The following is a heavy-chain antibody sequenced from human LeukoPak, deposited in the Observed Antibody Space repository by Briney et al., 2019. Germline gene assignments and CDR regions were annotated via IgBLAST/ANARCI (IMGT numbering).Heavy chain of an antibody. Sequence: GASVKVSCKASGYTFTSYYMHWVRQAPGQGLEWMGWISAYNGNTNYAQKLQGRVTMTTDTSTSTAYMELRSLRSDDTAVYYCARRYCSGGSCYSNYWGQGTLVTVSS. D-gene: IGHD2-15*01. CDR3: ARRYCSGGSCYSNY. J-gene: IGHJ4*02. V-gene: IGHV1-18*04. CDR2: ISAYNGNT. CDR1: GYTFTSYY.